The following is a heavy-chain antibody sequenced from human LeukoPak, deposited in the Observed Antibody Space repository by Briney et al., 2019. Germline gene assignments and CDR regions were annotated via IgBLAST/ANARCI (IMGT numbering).Heavy chain of an antibody. Sequence: PGRSLRLSCAASGFTFSSYAMHWVRQAPGKGLEWVAVISYDGSNKYYAHSVNGRFTISRDNSKNTLYLQMNSLRAEDTAVYYCARVRGVLRYFDWSDAFHIWGQGTMVTVSS. D-gene: IGHD3-9*01. J-gene: IGHJ3*02. V-gene: IGHV3-30*04. CDR1: GFTFSSYA. CDR3: ARVRGVLRYFDWSDAFHI. CDR2: ISYDGSNK.